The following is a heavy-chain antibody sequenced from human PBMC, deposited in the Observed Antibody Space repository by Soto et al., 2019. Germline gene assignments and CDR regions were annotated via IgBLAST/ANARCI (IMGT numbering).Heavy chain of an antibody. CDR2: ISGYNGDT. CDR1: GYTFTSNG. V-gene: IGHV1-18*04. CDR3: ARDKPQQIVGYNYYYGLDV. D-gene: IGHD6-13*01. J-gene: IGHJ6*02. Sequence: QGQLVQSGGEVKKPGASVKVSCKASGYTFTSNGISWVRQAPGQGLEWVGWISGYNGDTDYAQEFQRRVTMTTATSTSTAYMEVRSLRPDVTAVYYCARDKPQQIVGYNYYYGLDVWGQGTTVTVAS.